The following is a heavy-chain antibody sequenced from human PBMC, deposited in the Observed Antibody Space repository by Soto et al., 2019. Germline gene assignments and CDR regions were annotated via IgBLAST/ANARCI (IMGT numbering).Heavy chain of an antibody. V-gene: IGHV1-2*02. D-gene: IGHD3-3*01. CDR3: ARGGITIFGVAPDYYYGMDV. CDR2: INPNSGGT. CDR1: GYTFTGYY. Sequence: ASVKVSCKASGYTFTGYYMHWVRQAPGQGLEWMGWINPNSGGTNYAQKFQGRVTMTRDTSISTAYMELSRLRSDDTAVYYCARGGITIFGVAPDYYYGMDVWGQGTAVTVSS. J-gene: IGHJ6*02.